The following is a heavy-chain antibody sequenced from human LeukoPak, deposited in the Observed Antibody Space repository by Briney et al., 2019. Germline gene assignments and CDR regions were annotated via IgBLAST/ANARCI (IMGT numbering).Heavy chain of an antibody. J-gene: IGHJ6*03. CDR1: GDSFTTYW. CDR3: ARLKSLFGYYHMDV. V-gene: IGHV5-51*01. D-gene: IGHD2-21*01. CDR2: IYPDDSHT. Sequence: GESLKISCKGSGDSFTTYWIGWVRQKPGKGPECMGIIYPDDSHTTYSPSFQGQVTISADKSISTAYLQWSSLKASDTAMYYCARLKSLFGYYHMDVWGKGTTVTVSS.